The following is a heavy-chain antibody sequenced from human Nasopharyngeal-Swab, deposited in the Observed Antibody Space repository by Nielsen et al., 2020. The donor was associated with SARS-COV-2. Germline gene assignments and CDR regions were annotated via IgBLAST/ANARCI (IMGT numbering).Heavy chain of an antibody. D-gene: IGHD6-13*01. CDR2: IYYNGNT. CDR1: GDSIAYSTFY. Sequence: SETLSLTCTVSGDSIAYSTFYWGWIRQPPGKGLEWTGNIYYNGNTYKNPSLKSRLTISVDKSKNQFSLQLSSVTAADTAVYYCVSSSSWYYFDYWAQGTQVTVSS. V-gene: IGHV4-39*01. CDR3: VSSSSWYYFDY. J-gene: IGHJ4*02.